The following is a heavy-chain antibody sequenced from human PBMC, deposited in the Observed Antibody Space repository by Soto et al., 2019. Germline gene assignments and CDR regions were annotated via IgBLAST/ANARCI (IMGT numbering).Heavy chain of an antibody. CDR2: IDPGGSTT. D-gene: IGHD1-26*01. J-gene: IGHJ4*02. CDR3: ARARSSGAWYYFDF. CDR1: GYTLTTHF. Sequence: VASVKVSCKTSGYTLTTHFMHWVRQAPGQGLEWMGIIDPGGSTTTYAQNFQGRVTMTRDTSTSTVYMELSSLRSEDTAIYYCARARSSGAWYYFDFWGQGTLVT. V-gene: IGHV1-46*01.